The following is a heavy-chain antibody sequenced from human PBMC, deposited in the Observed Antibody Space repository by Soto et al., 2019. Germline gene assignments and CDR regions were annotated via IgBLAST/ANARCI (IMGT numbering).Heavy chain of an antibody. D-gene: IGHD3-22*01. CDR3: AKGGEGYYHERFDY. Sequence: GASVKVSCKASGYTFTSYAMHWVRQAPGQRLEWMGWINAGNGNTKYSQKFQGRVTITRDTSASTAYMELSSLRSEDTAVYYCAKGGEGYYHERFDYWGQGTLVTVSS. CDR2: INAGNGNT. CDR1: GYTFTSYA. J-gene: IGHJ4*02. V-gene: IGHV1-3*01.